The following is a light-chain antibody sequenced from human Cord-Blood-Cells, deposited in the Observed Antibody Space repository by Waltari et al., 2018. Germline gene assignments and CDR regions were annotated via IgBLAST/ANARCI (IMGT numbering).Light chain of an antibody. V-gene: IGLV2-8*01. CDR2: EVS. CDR3: SSYAGSNMFDVV. CDR1: SSDVGGYNY. J-gene: IGLJ2*01. Sequence: QSALTQPPSASGSPGQSVTISCTGTSSDVGGYNYVSWYQQHPGKAPKLRIYEVSKRPSGAPDSSSGSKSAYTASLTVSGHQTENEADYDCSSYAGSNMFDVVCGGGTRLTVL.